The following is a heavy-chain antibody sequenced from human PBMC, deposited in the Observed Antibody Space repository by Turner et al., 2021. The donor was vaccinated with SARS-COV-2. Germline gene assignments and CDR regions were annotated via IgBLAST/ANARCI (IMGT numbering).Heavy chain of an antibody. V-gene: IGHV3-33*01. Sequence: QVQLGESGGGVVQPGRSRRLSCAASGFTFSSYGMHWVRQAPGKGLGWVAVIWYDGSNKYYTDSVKGRFTISRDNSKNTLYLQMNSLRAEDTAVYYCARDQLGVEATWFDPWGQGTLVTVSS. CDR3: ARDQLGVEATWFDP. J-gene: IGHJ5*02. D-gene: IGHD2-8*01. CDR1: GFTFSSYG. CDR2: IWYDGSNK.